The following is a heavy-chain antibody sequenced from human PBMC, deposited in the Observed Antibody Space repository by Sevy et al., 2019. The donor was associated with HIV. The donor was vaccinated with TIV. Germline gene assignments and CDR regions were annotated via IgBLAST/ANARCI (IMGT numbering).Heavy chain of an antibody. CDR3: ARDRDGSGSSGGYGMDV. J-gene: IGHJ6*02. D-gene: IGHD3-10*01. CDR2: ISSSSSYI. CDR1: EFTFSSYS. Sequence: GGSLRLSCVGSEFTFSSYSMNWVRQAPGKGLEWVSSISSSSSYIYYADSVKGRFTISRDNTKKSLSLQMNSLRAEDMAVYYCARDRDGSGSSGGYGMDVWGQGTTVTVSS. V-gene: IGHV3-21*01.